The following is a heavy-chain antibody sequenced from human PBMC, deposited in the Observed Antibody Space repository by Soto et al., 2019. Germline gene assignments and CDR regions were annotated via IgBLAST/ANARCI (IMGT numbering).Heavy chain of an antibody. Sequence: SETLSLTCTVTGGSISSGEYYWSWIRQPPGKGLEWIGYIYYSGSTYYNPSLKSRITISVDTSKNQFSLKLSSVTAADTAVYYCATLKAPYYYDSSGSREYYYYGMDVWGQGTTVTVSS. D-gene: IGHD3-22*01. CDR1: GGSISSGEYY. J-gene: IGHJ6*02. V-gene: IGHV4-30-4*01. CDR3: ATLKAPYYYDSSGSREYYYYGMDV. CDR2: IYYSGST.